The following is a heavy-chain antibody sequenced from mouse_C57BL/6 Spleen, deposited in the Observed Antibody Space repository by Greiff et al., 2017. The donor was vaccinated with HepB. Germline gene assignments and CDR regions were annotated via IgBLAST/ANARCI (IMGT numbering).Heavy chain of an antibody. CDR2: ISYSGST. V-gene: IGHV3-1*01. CDR3: ARDGEWSWYFDV. J-gene: IGHJ1*03. Sequence: EVQLKESGPGMVKPSPSLSLPCTVTGYSITSGYDWHWIRHFPGNKLEWMGYISYSGSTNYNPSLKSRISITHDTSKNHFFLKLNSVTTEDTATYYCARDGEWSWYFDVWGTGTTVTVSS. D-gene: IGHD1-3*01. CDR1: GYSITSGYD.